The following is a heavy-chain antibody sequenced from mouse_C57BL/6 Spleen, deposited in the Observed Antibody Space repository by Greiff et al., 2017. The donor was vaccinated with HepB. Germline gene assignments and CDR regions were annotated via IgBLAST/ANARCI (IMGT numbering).Heavy chain of an antibody. J-gene: IGHJ2*01. D-gene: IGHD1-1*01. CDR3: ARKHYGRSYRSYYFDY. CDR1: GYTFTDYY. CDR2: IYPGSGNT. V-gene: IGHV1-84*01. Sequence: VQVVESGPELVKPGASVKISCKASGYTFTDYYINWVKQRPGQGLEWIGWIYPGSGNTKYNEKFKGKATLTVDTSSSTAYMQLSSLTSEDSAVYFCARKHYGRSYRSYYFDYWGQGTTLTVSS.